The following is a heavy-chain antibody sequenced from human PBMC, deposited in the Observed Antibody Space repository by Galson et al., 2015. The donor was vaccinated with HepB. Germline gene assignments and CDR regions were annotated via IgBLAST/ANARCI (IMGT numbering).Heavy chain of an antibody. Sequence: SLRLSCAASGFTFSSYAMHWVRQAPGKGLEWVSYISSSSSIIYYADSVKGRFTISRDNAKNSLYLQMNSLRDEDTAVYYCARPYSRSWYRDAFDIWGQGTMVTVSS. CDR1: GFTFSSYA. V-gene: IGHV3-48*02. CDR2: ISSSSSII. J-gene: IGHJ3*02. CDR3: ARPYSRSWYRDAFDI. D-gene: IGHD6-13*01.